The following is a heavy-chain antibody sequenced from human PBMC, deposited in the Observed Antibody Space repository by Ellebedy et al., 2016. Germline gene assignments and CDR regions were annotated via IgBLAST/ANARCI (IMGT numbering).Heavy chain of an antibody. Sequence: GESLKISCAASGFLVSSNYFSWVRQAPGKGLEWISTLYAGGTIFYADSVRGRFTLFSDNSKNTLYPQMNSLTVEDTAVYYCAKGNAIFGPEPLDFWGQGTLVTVSS. D-gene: IGHD1-14*01. V-gene: IGHV3-66*01. J-gene: IGHJ4*02. CDR1: GFLVSSNY. CDR2: LYAGGTI. CDR3: AKGNAIFGPEPLDF.